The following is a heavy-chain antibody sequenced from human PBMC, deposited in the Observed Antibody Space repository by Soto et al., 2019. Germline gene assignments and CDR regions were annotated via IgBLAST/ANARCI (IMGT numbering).Heavy chain of an antibody. J-gene: IGHJ4*02. D-gene: IGHD3-22*01. V-gene: IGHV4-30-2*01. CDR2: IYHTGST. Sequence: SETLSLTCAVSGGSISSGVFSWTWFRQPPGKGLECIGYIYHTGSTYYNPSLKTRVTISVDRSKNQFSLRLSSVTAADTAIYYCARATFVRRGYYDASDYYFFDYWGQGTLVTVSS. CDR1: GGSISSGVFS. CDR3: ARATFVRRGYYDASDYYFFDY.